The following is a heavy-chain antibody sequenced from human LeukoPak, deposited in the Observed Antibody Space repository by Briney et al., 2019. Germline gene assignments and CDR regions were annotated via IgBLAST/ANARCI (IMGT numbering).Heavy chain of an antibody. D-gene: IGHD1-26*01. J-gene: IGHJ5*02. CDR3: ARAFIVGAPNWFDP. CDR1: GYTFTNYA. CDR2: INTNTGNP. Sequence: ASVKVSCKASGYTFTNYAMNWVRQAPGQGLEWMGWINTNTGNPTYAQGFTGRFVFSLDTSVSTAYLQISSLKAEDTAVYYCARAFIVGAPNWFDPWGQGTLVTVSS. V-gene: IGHV7-4-1*02.